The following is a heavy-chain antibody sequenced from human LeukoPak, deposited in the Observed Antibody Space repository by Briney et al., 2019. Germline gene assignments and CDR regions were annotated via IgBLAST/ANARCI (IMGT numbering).Heavy chain of an antibody. CDR3: AKVGYYDSSGPAFDY. CDR1: GFTFSSYA. J-gene: IGHJ4*02. CDR2: ISGSGGST. Sequence: PGGSLRLSCAASGFTFSSYAMSWVRQAPGKGLEWVSAISGSGGSTYYADSVKGRFTISRDNSKNTLYLQMNSLRAEDTAVYYCAKVGYYDSSGPAFDYWGQGTLVTVSS. V-gene: IGHV3-23*01. D-gene: IGHD3-22*01.